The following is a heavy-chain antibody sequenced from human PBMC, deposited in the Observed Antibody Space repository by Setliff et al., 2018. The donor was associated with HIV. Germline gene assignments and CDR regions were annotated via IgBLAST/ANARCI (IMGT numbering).Heavy chain of an antibody. Sequence: LSLTCAVYGGSFSDYSWSWTRQPPGKGLEWVGEISYSRSTNYTPFLKSRVTIPIDTSKNQFSLRLTSVTAADTAVYYCATSPGFSGYCCSGWGQGTLVTVSS. V-gene: IGHV4-34*01. CDR1: GGSFSDYS. D-gene: IGHD5-12*01. CDR2: ISYSRST. CDR3: ATSPGFSGYCCSG. J-gene: IGHJ4*02.